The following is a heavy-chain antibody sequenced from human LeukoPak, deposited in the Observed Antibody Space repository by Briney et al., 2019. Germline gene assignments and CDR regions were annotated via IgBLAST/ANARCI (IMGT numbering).Heavy chain of an antibody. CDR1: RFTFDDYA. CDR3: AKLGNSGYDFLSFDY. CDR2: ISGDGGST. Sequence: GGSLRLSCAASRFTFDDYAMHWVRQAPGKGLEWVSLISGDGGSTYYADSVKGRFTISRDNSKNSLYLQMNSLRTEDTALYYCAKLGNSGYDFLSFDYWGQGTLVTVSS. V-gene: IGHV3-43*02. J-gene: IGHJ4*02. D-gene: IGHD5-12*01.